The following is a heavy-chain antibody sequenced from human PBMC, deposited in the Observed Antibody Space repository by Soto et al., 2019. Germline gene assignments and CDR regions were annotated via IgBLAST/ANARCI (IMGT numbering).Heavy chain of an antibody. J-gene: IGHJ4*02. CDR1: GDSISSFY. D-gene: IGHD6-13*01. CDR2: IYYSGST. CDR3: ARGIAAAGTDY. V-gene: IGHV4-59*01. Sequence: PSETLSLTCTVSGDSISSFYWSWIGQPPGKGLEWIGYIYYSGSTNYNPSLKSRVTISVDTSKNQFSLKLSSVTAADTAVYYCARGIAAAGTDYWGQGTLVTVSS.